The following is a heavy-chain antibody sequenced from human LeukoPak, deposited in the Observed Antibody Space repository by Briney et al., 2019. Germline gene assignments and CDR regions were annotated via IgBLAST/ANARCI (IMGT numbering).Heavy chain of an antibody. CDR1: GYSFTSYW. D-gene: IGHD2-2*01. J-gene: IGHJ5*02. CDR2: IYPGDSDT. CDR3: ARLTDIVVVPAAMDWFDP. Sequence: GESLKISCKGSGYSFTSYWIGWVRQMPGKGLEWMGIIYPGDSDTRYSPSFQGQVTISADKSISTAYLQWSSLKASDTAMYYCARLTDIVVVPAAMDWFDPWGQGTLVTVSS. V-gene: IGHV5-51*01.